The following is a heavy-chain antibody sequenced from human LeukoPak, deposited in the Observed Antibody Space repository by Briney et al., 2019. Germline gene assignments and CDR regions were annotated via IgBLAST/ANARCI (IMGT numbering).Heavy chain of an antibody. Sequence: GGSLRLSCAASGFTFNNYGMHWVRQAPGKGLEWVAVISYDGRNIHYPDSVKGRFTISRDISTDTLWLQMDSLRTEDTAVYYCAKGPLRGTAAAIDCWGQGTLVTVSS. V-gene: IGHV3-30*18. CDR2: ISYDGRNI. CDR1: GFTFNNYG. CDR3: AKGPLRGTAAAIDC. D-gene: IGHD2-2*01. J-gene: IGHJ4*02.